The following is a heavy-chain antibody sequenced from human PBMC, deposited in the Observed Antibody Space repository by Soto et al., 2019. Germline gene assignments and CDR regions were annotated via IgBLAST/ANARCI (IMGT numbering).Heavy chain of an antibody. CDR1: GFTFSTYS. V-gene: IGHV3-21*02. CDR2: ITSSSTYR. CDR3: ARDLGVAVATLTLDY. J-gene: IGHJ4*02. D-gene: IGHD2-15*01. Sequence: EVQLVKSGGGLVKPGGSLRLSCAASGFTFSTYSMNWVRQAPGKGLEWVSDITSSSTYRFYADSVKGRFTISRDDAKNSLYLQMNSLRAEDTGVYYCARDLGVAVATLTLDYWGQGTLVTVSS.